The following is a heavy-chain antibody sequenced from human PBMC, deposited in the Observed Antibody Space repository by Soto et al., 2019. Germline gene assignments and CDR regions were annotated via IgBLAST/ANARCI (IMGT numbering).Heavy chain of an antibody. CDR1: GDSISSNSAS. V-gene: IGHV6-1*01. CDR2: TYYRSKWYN. Sequence: SQTLSLTCVISGDSISSNSASWSWIRQSPSRGLEWLGRTYYRSKWYNDYAVSVKTRITINPDTSNNQFSLQLNSVTPEDTAVYYCARNVGSSWLDYWGQGILVTVSS. D-gene: IGHD6-6*01. J-gene: IGHJ4*02. CDR3: ARNVGSSWLDY.